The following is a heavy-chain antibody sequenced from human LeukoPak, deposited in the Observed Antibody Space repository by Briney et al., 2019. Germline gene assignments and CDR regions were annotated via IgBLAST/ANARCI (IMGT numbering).Heavy chain of an antibody. CDR3: ARRRAPYVDV. CDR2: IYYSGST. V-gene: IGHV4-59*08. CDR1: GGSINTYY. J-gene: IGHJ6*02. Sequence: PSETLSLTCTVSGGSINTYYWSWIRQPPGKGLEWIGYIYYSGSTNYNPSLKSRVTISVDTSKNQFSLKLISVTAADTAVYYCARRRAPYVDVWAQGTTVTVSS. D-gene: IGHD2-2*01.